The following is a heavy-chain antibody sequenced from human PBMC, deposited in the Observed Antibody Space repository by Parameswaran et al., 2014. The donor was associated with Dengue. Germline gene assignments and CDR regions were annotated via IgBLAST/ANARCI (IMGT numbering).Heavy chain of an antibody. Sequence: WIRQPPGKGLEWIGEINHSGSTNYNPSLKSRVTISVDTSKNQFSLKLSSVTAADTAVYYCARGKCRGYCSRPTRGNYGMDVWGQGTTVTVSS. D-gene: IGHD2-2*01. CDR3: ARGKCRGYCSRPTRGNYGMDV. V-gene: IGHV4-34*01. J-gene: IGHJ6*02. CDR2: INHSGST.